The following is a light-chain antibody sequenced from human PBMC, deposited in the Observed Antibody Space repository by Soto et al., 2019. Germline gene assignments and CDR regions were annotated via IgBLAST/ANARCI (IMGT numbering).Light chain of an antibody. CDR3: QQRSNWPPLT. Sequence: EIVLTQSPATLSLSPGEEATLSCRASQSVSSYLAWYQQKPGQAPRLLIYDASNRATGIPARFSGSGSGTDFTLTISSLEPEDFAVYYCQQRSNWPPLTFGQGTRLEIK. J-gene: IGKJ5*01. CDR2: DAS. V-gene: IGKV3-11*01. CDR1: QSVSSY.